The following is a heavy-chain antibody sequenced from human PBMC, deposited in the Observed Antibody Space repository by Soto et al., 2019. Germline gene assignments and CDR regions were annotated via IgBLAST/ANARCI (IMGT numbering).Heavy chain of an antibody. CDR3: ARGMRGLYATDF. Sequence: EVQLEESGGGLVQPGGSVRLSCAASGFIFTNYWMHWVRQAPGKGLVWVSRISSDGSSTNNAESVRGRFTISRDNSKNTVYLQVGSLRAEDTAVYYCARGMRGLYATDFWGQGTQVTVSA. D-gene: IGHD1-26*01. CDR2: ISSDGSST. J-gene: IGHJ4*02. V-gene: IGHV3-74*01. CDR1: GFIFTNYW.